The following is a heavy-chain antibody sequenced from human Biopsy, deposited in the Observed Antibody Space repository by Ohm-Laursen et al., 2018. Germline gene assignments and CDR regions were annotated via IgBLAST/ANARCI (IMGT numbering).Heavy chain of an antibody. D-gene: IGHD3-10*01. CDR1: GVTLSGYG. V-gene: IGHV3-21*06. CDR3: ATELLPPGVGGPWLDS. J-gene: IGHJ5*01. Sequence: SLRLSCAASGVTLSGYGMNWVRQAPGKGLEWVSSISANSSYIYYADSVKGRFTVSRDNTKNTLYLQMNSLRAADTAIYFCATELLPPGVGGPWLDSWGQGTPVTVSS. CDR2: ISANSSYI.